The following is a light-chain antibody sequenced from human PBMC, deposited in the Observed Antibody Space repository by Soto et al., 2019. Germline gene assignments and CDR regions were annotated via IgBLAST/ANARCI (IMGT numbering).Light chain of an antibody. J-gene: IGLJ1*01. CDR1: SSDVGGYNY. CDR3: CSYASSSKV. CDR2: DVS. Sequence: QSVLTQPASVSGSPGQSITISCTGTSSDVGGYNYVSWYQQHPGKAPKLMIYDVSNRPAGVSNRFSGSKSGNTASLTISGLQAEDEADYYCCSYASSSKVFGTGTKLTVL. V-gene: IGLV2-14*01.